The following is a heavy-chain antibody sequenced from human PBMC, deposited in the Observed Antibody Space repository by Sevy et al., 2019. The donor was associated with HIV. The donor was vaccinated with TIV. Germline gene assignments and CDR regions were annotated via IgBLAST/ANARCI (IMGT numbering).Heavy chain of an antibody. V-gene: IGHV3-33*01. CDR1: GFTFGTYG. D-gene: IGHD6-19*01. CDR2: IWYDGSNK. J-gene: IGHJ4*02. CDR3: ARGSLYSSGWSESLDY. Sequence: GGSLRLSCVASGFTFGTYGMDWVRQAPGKGLEWVAVIWYDGSNKYYADSVKGRFTISRDNSKNTLYLQMNSLRAEDTGVYYCARGSLYSSGWSESLDYWGQGTLVTVSS.